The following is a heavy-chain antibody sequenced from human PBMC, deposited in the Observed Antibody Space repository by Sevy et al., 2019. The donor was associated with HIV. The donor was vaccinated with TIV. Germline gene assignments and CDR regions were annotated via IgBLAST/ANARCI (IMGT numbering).Heavy chain of an antibody. J-gene: IGHJ5*02. Sequence: TLSLTCTVSGASITSSLYYWSWIRQPAGKGPEWIGRIYVSESTNYNPSLKSRVSMSIDSSKNQFSLKLGSVTAADTAVYYCAREFTGTTTDWFDPWGQGTLVTVSS. V-gene: IGHV4-61*02. CDR2: IYVSEST. CDR1: GASITSSLYY. D-gene: IGHD3-10*01. CDR3: AREFTGTTTDWFDP.